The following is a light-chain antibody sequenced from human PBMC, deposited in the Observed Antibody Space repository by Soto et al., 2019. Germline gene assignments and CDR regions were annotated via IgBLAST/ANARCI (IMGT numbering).Light chain of an antibody. V-gene: IGKV1-39*01. CDR2: AAS. J-gene: IGKJ1*01. CDR1: QDISNY. Sequence: DIQLTQSPSFLSASVGDRFTITGRASQDISNYLVWYQQKPGKAPKPLIYAASTLLSGVPSRFSGSGSGTDFTLTITSLQPEDFATYYCQQNYITPWTFGQGTKVDIK. CDR3: QQNYITPWT.